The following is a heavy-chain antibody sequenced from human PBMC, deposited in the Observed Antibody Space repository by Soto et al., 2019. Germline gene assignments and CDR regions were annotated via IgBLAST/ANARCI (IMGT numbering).Heavy chain of an antibody. V-gene: IGHV3-23*01. Sequence: EVQLLQSGGDLVQPGGSLRVSCVASGFSFSNFAMSWVRQAPGKGLEWVSGIRGSGAESHYADSVRGRFTISRDNSKNTVYLELHSLTVGHTAVYYCASSEGADGVVRFDTWGQGTLVTVSS. CDR3: ASSEGADGVVRFDT. CDR2: IRGSGAES. D-gene: IGHD1-26*01. CDR1: GFSFSNFA. J-gene: IGHJ5*02.